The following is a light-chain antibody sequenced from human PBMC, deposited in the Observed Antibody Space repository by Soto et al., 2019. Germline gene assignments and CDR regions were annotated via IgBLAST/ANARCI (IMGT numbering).Light chain of an antibody. Sequence: QSALTQPRSVSGSPGQSVTISCTGTSSDVGGYNYVSWYQQHPGKAPKLMIYDVSKRPSGVPDRFSGSKSGNTASLTISGLQAEDEADYYCCSYAGSHTFGVFGTGTKLTVL. V-gene: IGLV2-11*01. CDR2: DVS. CDR1: SSDVGGYNY. CDR3: CSYAGSHTFGV. J-gene: IGLJ1*01.